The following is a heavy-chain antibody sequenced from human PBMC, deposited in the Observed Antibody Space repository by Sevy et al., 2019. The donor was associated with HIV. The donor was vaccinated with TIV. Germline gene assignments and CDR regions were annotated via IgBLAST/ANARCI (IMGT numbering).Heavy chain of an antibody. V-gene: IGHV3-23*01. CDR1: GFTFSSYA. CDR2: VCGSGGST. J-gene: IGHJ3*02. Sequence: GGSLRLSCAASGFTFSSYAMNWVRQAPGKGLEWVSAVCGSGGSTYYADSVKGRFTISRDNSKSTQYLQMNSLRAEDTALYHCAKDEGESGGYGSLGAFDIWGQGTVVTVSS. CDR3: AKDEGESGGYGSLGAFDI. D-gene: IGHD2-21*01.